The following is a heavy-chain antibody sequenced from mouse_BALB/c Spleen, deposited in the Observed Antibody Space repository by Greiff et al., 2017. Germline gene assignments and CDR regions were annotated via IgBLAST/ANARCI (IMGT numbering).Heavy chain of an antibody. CDR1: GFTFSSYG. D-gene: IGHD4-1*01. Sequence: EVQRVESGGDLVKPGGSLKLSYAASGFTFSSYGMSWVRQTPDKRLEWVATISSGGSYTYYPDSVKGRFTISRDNAKNTLYLQMSSLKSEDTAMYYCARDWEAYWGQGTLVTVSA. J-gene: IGHJ3*01. V-gene: IGHV5-6*01. CDR2: ISSGGSYT. CDR3: ARDWEAY.